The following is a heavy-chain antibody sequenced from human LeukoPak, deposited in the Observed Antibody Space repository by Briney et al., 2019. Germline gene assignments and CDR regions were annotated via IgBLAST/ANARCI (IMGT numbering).Heavy chain of an antibody. V-gene: IGHV4-59*01. Sequence: KTSETLSLTCTVSGGSISNYYWNWIRQPPGKGLEWIGYIYYSGSTNYNPSLKSRVTISVDTSKNQFSLKLSSATAADTAVYFCAREGFSAGYYYMDVWGKGTTVTVSS. D-gene: IGHD1-26*01. CDR1: GGSISNYY. CDR2: IYYSGST. CDR3: AREGFSAGYYYMDV. J-gene: IGHJ6*03.